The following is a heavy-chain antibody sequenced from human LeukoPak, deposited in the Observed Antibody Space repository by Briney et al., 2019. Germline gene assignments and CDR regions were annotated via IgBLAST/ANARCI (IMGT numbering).Heavy chain of an antibody. J-gene: IGHJ4*02. D-gene: IGHD5-24*01. CDR3: AGPRNGYNDLFWDY. CDR2: IKEDGSET. V-gene: IGHV3-7*01. CDR1: GFTFSNYW. Sequence: PGGSLRLSCAASGFTFSNYWMSWVRQAPGKGPECMGNIKEDGSETYYVDSVKGRFTISRDNAKNSLYLQMNSLRAEDTAVYYCAGPRNGYNDLFWDYWDQGTLVTVSS.